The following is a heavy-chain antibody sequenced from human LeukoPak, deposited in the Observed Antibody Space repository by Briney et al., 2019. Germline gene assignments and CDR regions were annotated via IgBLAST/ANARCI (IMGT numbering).Heavy chain of an antibody. CDR1: GFTFGGYW. Sequence: GGSLRLSCAASGFTFGGYWMHWVRQAPGKGLVWVSRINGGGSSTTYADSVKGRFTLSRDNAKNTLYLQMNGLRAEDTAVYYCARDLVVTSAYWGQGTLVAVSS. CDR2: INGGGSST. V-gene: IGHV3-74*01. J-gene: IGHJ4*02. CDR3: ARDLVVTSAY. D-gene: IGHD3-22*01.